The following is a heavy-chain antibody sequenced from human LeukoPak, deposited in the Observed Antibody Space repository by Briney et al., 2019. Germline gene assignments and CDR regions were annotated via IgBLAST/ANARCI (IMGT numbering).Heavy chain of an antibody. J-gene: IGHJ5*02. CDR2: IISSSSYI. CDR3: ARDSGFWSGYYINWFDH. Sequence: GVSLRLSCAASRFTLTSYRMIWLRQSPGKGREWVSSIISSSSYIYYAESVKSGLIISRENAKKSLYLQMNSLRAEDTAVYYCARDSGFWSGYYINWFDHWGQGTLVTVSS. CDR1: RFTLTSYR. V-gene: IGHV3-21*01. D-gene: IGHD3-3*01.